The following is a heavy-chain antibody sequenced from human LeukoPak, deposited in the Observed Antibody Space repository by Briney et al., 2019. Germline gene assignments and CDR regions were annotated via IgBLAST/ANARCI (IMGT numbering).Heavy chain of an antibody. V-gene: IGHV5-51*01. CDR3: ARQSVNYGDYKMALDY. D-gene: IGHD4-17*01. J-gene: IGHJ4*02. CDR1: GYSFTSYW. Sequence: GESLKISWQCSGYSFTSYWIGWVREMPGKGLEWMGIINWRDSDTRYSPSFQGQVTISADKSISTAYLQWSSLKASDTAMYYCARQSVNYGDYKMALDYWGQGTLVTVSS. CDR2: INWRDSDT.